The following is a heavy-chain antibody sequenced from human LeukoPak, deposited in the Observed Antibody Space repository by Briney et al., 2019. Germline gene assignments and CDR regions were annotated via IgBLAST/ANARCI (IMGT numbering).Heavy chain of an antibody. V-gene: IGHV3-30*18. J-gene: IGHJ6*02. Sequence: PGRSLRLSCAASGFTFSSYGMHWVRQAPGKGLEWVAVISYNGSNKYYADSVNGRFTISRDNSKNTLYLQMNSLRAEDTAVYYCAKDNSYYYGSGSSDYGMDVWGQGTTVTVSS. CDR1: GFTFSSYG. CDR3: AKDNSYYYGSGSSDYGMDV. D-gene: IGHD3-10*01. CDR2: ISYNGSNK.